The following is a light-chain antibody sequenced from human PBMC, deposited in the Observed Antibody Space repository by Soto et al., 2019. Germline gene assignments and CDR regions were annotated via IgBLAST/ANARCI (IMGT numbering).Light chain of an antibody. CDR1: SSDIGGYKY. V-gene: IGLV2-8*01. J-gene: IGLJ1*01. Sequence: QSVLTQPPSASGSPGQSVIISCTGTSSDIGGYKYVSWYQQRPGRAPKLIISEVSERPSGVPDRFSGSKSGNTASLTVSGLQAEDEADYYCSSSAGSNIPYVFGTGTKVTVL. CDR3: SSSAGSNIPYV. CDR2: EVS.